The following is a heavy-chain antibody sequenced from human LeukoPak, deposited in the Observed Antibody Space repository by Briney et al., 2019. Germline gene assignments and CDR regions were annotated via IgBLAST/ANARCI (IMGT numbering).Heavy chain of an antibody. CDR3: ARGHDYDSSVAY. V-gene: IGHV3-74*03. CDR2: IDNDGHGI. CDR1: GFTFSGYW. D-gene: IGHD3-22*01. J-gene: IGHJ4*02. Sequence: GGSLRLSCAASGFTFSGYWMHWVRQGPEEGLELVSRIDNDGHGILYADSVKGRFTTSRDNAKNTLYLQMNSLRAEDTAVYYCARGHDYDSSVAYWGQGTLVTVSS.